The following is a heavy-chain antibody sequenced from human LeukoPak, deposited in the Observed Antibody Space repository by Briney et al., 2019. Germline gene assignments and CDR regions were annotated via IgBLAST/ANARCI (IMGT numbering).Heavy chain of an antibody. D-gene: IGHD3-10*01. Sequence: PGGSLRLSCEASGFTFSTYDMHWVRQITGRGLEWVSGIGLSGDTYSPDSVKGRFTISRENAKNIVYLQMNSLRAEDTAVYYCTRGRHYGSGSPYWFDPWGQGTLVTVSS. J-gene: IGHJ5*02. CDR3: TRGRHYGSGSPYWFDP. CDR1: GFTFSTYD. CDR2: IGLSGDT. V-gene: IGHV3-13*01.